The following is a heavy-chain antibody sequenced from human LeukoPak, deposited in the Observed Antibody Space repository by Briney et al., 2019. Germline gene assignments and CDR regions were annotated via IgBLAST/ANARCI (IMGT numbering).Heavy chain of an antibody. CDR1: GLSFNTYA. CDR2: ISYDGSYT. V-gene: IGHV3-30*04. CDR3: ARALDV. Sequence: PGRSLRLSCVDSGLSFNTYAMHWVRQAPGKGLEWVAAISYDGSYTYRGSVRGRFTISRDNSKNTMYLQMDSLRAEDTAMYYCARALDVWGKGTTVTVSS. J-gene: IGHJ6*04.